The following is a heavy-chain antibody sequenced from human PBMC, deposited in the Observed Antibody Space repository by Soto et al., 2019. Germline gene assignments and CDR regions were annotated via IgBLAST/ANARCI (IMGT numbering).Heavy chain of an antibody. Sequence: GASVKVSCKASGYTFTNYGFSWVRQAPGQGLELMGWISGYNGNTKYAEKFQGRVTMTTDTSTSTAHMELRSLRSDDTAVYYCAREGQAPYYYYGMDVWGQGTAVTVSS. CDR1: GYTFTNYG. V-gene: IGHV1-18*01. CDR3: AREGQAPYYYYGMDV. CDR2: ISGYNGNT. J-gene: IGHJ6*02.